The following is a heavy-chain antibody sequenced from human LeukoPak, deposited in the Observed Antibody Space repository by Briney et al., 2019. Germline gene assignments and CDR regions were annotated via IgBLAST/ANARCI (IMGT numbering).Heavy chain of an antibody. J-gene: IGHJ4*02. CDR2: IYYSGST. CDR3: ARDKGVPAATSFDY. Sequence: SETLSLTCTVSGGSISSGDYYWSWIRQPPGKGLEWIGYIYYSGSTYYNPSLKSRVTISVDTSKNQFSLKLSSVTAADTAVYYCARDKGVPAATSFDYWGQGTLVTVSS. D-gene: IGHD2-2*01. CDR1: GGSISSGDYY. V-gene: IGHV4-30-4*01.